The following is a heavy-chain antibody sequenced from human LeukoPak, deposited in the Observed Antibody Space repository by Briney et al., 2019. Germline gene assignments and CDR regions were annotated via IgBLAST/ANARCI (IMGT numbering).Heavy chain of an antibody. Sequence: SETLSLTCTVSGGSISSSSYYWGWIRQPPGKGLEWIGSIYYSGSTYYNPSLKSRVTISVDTSKNQFSLKLSSVTAADTAVYYCARDRAYGDYAGGHWFDPWGQGTLVTVSS. D-gene: IGHD4-17*01. V-gene: IGHV4-39*07. J-gene: IGHJ5*02. CDR2: IYYSGST. CDR1: GGSISSSSYY. CDR3: ARDRAYGDYAGGHWFDP.